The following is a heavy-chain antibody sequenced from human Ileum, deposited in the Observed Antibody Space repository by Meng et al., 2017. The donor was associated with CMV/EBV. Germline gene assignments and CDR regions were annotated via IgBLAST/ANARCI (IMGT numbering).Heavy chain of an antibody. CDR3: ARDRSDHQTHYGMDV. Sequence: GSVSSATYYWSWIRQPPGKGLEWIGYIHYSGSTNYNPSLKSRVTISVDTSKNQFSLKLSSVTAADTAVYYCARDRSDHQTHYGMDVWGQGTTVTVSS. J-gene: IGHJ6*02. CDR2: IHYSGST. V-gene: IGHV4-61*01. CDR1: GSVSSATYY. D-gene: IGHD1-14*01.